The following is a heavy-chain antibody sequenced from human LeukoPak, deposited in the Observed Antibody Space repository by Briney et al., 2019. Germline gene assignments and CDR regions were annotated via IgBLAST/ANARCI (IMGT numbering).Heavy chain of an antibody. J-gene: IGHJ6*02. CDR3: ARGLTNYGSGSRDYYYGMDV. V-gene: IGHV3-13*01. Sequence: GGSLRLSCAASGFTFSSYDMHWVRQATGKGLEWVSAIGTAGDTYYPGSVKGRFTISRENAKDSLYLQMNSLRAGDTAVYYCARGLTNYGSGSRDYYYGMDVWGQGTTVTVSS. CDR1: GFTFSSYD. D-gene: IGHD3-10*01. CDR2: IGTAGDT.